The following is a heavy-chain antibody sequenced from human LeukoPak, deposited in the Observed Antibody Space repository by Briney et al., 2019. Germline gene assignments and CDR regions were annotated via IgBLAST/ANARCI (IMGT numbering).Heavy chain of an antibody. CDR3: ARKGWFGELLRPFDAFDI. CDR1: GGSISSYY. V-gene: IGHV4-59*08. CDR2: IYYSGST. D-gene: IGHD3-10*01. Sequence: PSETLSLTCTVSGGSISSYYWSRIRQPPGKGLEWIGYIYYSGSTNYNPSLKSRVTISVDTSKNQFSLKLSSVTAADTAVYYCARKGWFGELLRPFDAFDIWGQGTMVTVSS. J-gene: IGHJ3*02.